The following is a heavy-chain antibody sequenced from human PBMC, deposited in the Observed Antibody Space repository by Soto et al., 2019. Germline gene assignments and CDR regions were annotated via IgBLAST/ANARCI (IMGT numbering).Heavy chain of an antibody. CDR2: ISSSSSYI. Sequence: GSLRLSCAASGFTFSSYSMNWVRQAPGKGLEWVSSISSSSSYIYYADSVKGRFTISRDNAKNSLYLQMNSLRAEDTAVYYCARSYSGRSTFDYWGQGTLVTVSS. J-gene: IGHJ4*02. V-gene: IGHV3-21*01. D-gene: IGHD5-12*01. CDR3: ARSYSGRSTFDY. CDR1: GFTFSSYS.